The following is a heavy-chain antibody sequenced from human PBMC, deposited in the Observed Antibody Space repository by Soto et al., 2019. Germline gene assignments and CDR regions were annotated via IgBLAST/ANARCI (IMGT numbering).Heavy chain of an antibody. J-gene: IGHJ5*02. CDR3: ARGWRFDP. CDR2: INHSGTT. CDR1: GXSFSGYQ. D-gene: IGHD1-1*01. Sequence: LSLTCGVYGXSFSGYQWNWIRQSPGQGLEWIGEINHSGTTKYNPSLESRINLSVDTSKKQFSLKMFSVTAADTAIYYCARGWRFDPWGQGTQVTVSS. V-gene: IGHV4-34*01.